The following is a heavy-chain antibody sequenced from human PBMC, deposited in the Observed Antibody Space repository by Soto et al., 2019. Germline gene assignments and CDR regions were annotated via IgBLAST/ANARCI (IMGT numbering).Heavy chain of an antibody. Sequence: PGGSLRLSCASFGFIFDSYGMHWVRQGPGKGLEWVAVIGYDGDNKYYADSVKGRFTISRDNSRNTLYLQMNSLRAEDTAVYYCAKDLDCSSTSCPYGMDVWGQGTTVTVSS. CDR1: GFIFDSYG. J-gene: IGHJ6*02. V-gene: IGHV3-30*02. D-gene: IGHD2-2*01. CDR2: IGYDGDNK. CDR3: AKDLDCSSTSCPYGMDV.